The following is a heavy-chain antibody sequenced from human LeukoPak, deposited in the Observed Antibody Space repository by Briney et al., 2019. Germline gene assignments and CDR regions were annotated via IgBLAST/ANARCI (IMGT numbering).Heavy chain of an antibody. CDR3: AGHCSGGSCYPNWFDP. CDR2: IYHSGST. V-gene: IGHV4-30-2*01. J-gene: IGHJ5*02. D-gene: IGHD2-15*01. Sequence: SETLSLTCAVSGGSISSGGYSWSWIRQPPGKGLEWIGYIYHSGSTYYNPSLKSRVTISVDRSKNQFSLKLSSVTAADTAVYYCAGHCSGGSCYPNWFDPWGQGTLVTVSS. CDR1: GGSISSGGYS.